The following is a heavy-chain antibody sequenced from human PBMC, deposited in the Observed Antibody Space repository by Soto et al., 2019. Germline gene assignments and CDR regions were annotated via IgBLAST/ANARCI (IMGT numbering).Heavy chain of an antibody. J-gene: IGHJ4*02. CDR3: ARVGGLAARTFDY. CDR1: GGSISSGDYY. V-gene: IGHV4-61*08. D-gene: IGHD6-6*01. CDR2: IYYSGST. Sequence: PSETLSLTCTVSGGSISSGDYYWSWIRQPPGKGLEWIGYIYYSGSTNYNPSLKSRVTISVDTSKNQFSLNLRSMSPADTAVYYCARVGGLAARTFDYWGPGTLVTVSS.